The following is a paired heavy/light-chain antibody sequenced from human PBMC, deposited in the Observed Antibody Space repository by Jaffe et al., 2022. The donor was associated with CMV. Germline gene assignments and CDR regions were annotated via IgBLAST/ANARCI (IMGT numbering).Heavy chain of an antibody. Sequence: QVQLVQSGAEVKKPGASVKVSCKASGYTFTSYGISWVRQAPGQGLEWMGWISAYNGNTNYAQKLQGRVTMTTDTSTSTAYMELRSLRSDDTAVYYCARAFGGYYGSGSYLDYWGQGTLVTVSS. J-gene: IGHJ4*02. CDR3: ARAFGGYYGSGSYLDY. V-gene: IGHV1-18*01. D-gene: IGHD3-10*01. CDR2: ISAYNGNT. CDR1: GYTFTSYG.
Light chain of an antibody. Sequence: QSVLTQPPSVSGAPGQRVTISCTGSSSNIGAGYDVHWYQQLPGTAPKLLIYGNSNRPSGVPDRFSGSKSGTSASLAITGLQAEDEADYYCQSYDSSLSGWGVFGGGTKLTVL. V-gene: IGLV1-40*01. CDR3: QSYDSSLSGWGV. CDR1: SSNIGAGYD. J-gene: IGLJ2*01. CDR2: GNS.